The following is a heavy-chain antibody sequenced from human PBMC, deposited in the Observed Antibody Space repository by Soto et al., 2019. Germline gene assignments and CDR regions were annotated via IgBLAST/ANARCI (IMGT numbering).Heavy chain of an antibody. CDR1: GLTFGSRA. Sequence: PGGSLRLSCVASGLTFGSRAMSWVRQSPGEGLEWVSTITDTGGDAKYADSVRGRFAISRDNSKNTLYLQMNSLRAEDTAVYYCAKRGGIVVAGAFDIWGQGTMVTVSS. J-gene: IGHJ3*02. CDR2: ITDTGGDA. CDR3: AKRGGIVVAGAFDI. V-gene: IGHV3-23*01. D-gene: IGHD6-13*01.